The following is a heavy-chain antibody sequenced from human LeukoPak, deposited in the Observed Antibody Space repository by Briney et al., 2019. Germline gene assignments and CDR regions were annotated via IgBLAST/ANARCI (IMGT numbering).Heavy chain of an antibody. CDR1: GGTFSSYA. CDR2: IIPIFGTA. Sequence: ASVKVSCKASGGTFSSYAISWVRQAPGQGLEWMGGIIPIFGTANYAQKFQGRVTITADESTSTAYMELSSLRSEDTAVYYCARDRPLQGTNYDFWSGTHDAFDIWGQGTMVTVSS. CDR3: ARDRPLQGTNYDFWSGTHDAFDI. D-gene: IGHD3-3*01. V-gene: IGHV1-69*13. J-gene: IGHJ3*02.